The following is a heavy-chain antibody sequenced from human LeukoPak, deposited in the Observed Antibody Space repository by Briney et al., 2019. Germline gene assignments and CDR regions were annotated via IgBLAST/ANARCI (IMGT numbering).Heavy chain of an antibody. CDR1: GYTFTGYY. CDR2: INPSSDGT. J-gene: IGHJ4*02. Sequence: GASVKVSCKASGYTFTGYYMHWVRQAPGQGLEWMGWINPSSDGTNYAQKFQGRVTLTRDTSIRTAYMELSRLRSDDTAVYYCARDGSLDYWGQGTLVTVSS. V-gene: IGHV1-2*02. CDR3: ARDGSLDY. D-gene: IGHD1-1*01.